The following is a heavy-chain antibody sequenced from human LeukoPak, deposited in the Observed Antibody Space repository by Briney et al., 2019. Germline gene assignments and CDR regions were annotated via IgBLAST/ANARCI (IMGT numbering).Heavy chain of an antibody. Sequence: SETLSLTCPVSGGSISSGGYYWSWIRQHPGKGLEWIGYIYYSGSTYYNPSLKSRVTISVDTSKNQFSLKLSSVTAADTAVYYCARERQGNYYYYGMDVWVQGTTVTVSS. CDR3: ARERQGNYYYYGMDV. CDR2: IYYSGST. J-gene: IGHJ6*02. CDR1: GGSISSGGYY. V-gene: IGHV4-31*03.